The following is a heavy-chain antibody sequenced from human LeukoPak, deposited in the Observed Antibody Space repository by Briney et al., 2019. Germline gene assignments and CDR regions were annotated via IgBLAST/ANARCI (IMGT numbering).Heavy chain of an antibody. J-gene: IGHJ4*02. Sequence: SETLSLTCTVSGDLISDINYYWGWIRQPPGKGLEWIATVYYSATTYSNPSLKSRVTISVDSSKNEFSLKVTSVTAADTAVYYCARDPVAGTGTDSWGQGTLVTVSS. V-gene: IGHV4-39*07. D-gene: IGHD6-13*01. CDR1: GDLISDINYY. CDR3: ARDPVAGTGTDS. CDR2: VYYSATT.